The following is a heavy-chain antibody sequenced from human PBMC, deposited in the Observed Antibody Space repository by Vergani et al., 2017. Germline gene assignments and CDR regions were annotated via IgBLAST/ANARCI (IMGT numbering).Heavy chain of an antibody. CDR3: ARDSGYQLCRYYYYYMDV. CDR1: GGSISSGTYY. CDR2: IYTSGNT. J-gene: IGHJ6*03. D-gene: IGHD2-2*01. Sequence: QVQLQESGPGLVKPSQTLSLTCTVSGGSISSGTYYWSWIRQPAGKGLEWIGSIYTSGNTNYNPSLNGRVTMSVDTSKNQFSLKLSSVTAADTAVYYGARDSGYQLCRYYYYYMDVWGKGTTVTVSS. V-gene: IGHV4-61*02.